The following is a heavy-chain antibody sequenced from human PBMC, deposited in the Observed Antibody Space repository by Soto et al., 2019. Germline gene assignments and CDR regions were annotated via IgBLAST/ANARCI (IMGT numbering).Heavy chain of an antibody. CDR2: SITPLGIA. V-gene: IGHV1-69*08. D-gene: IGHD2-21*02. CDR3: ARDERLAYCGGDCYSVAFDI. CDR1: GGTFSSYT. Sequence: QVQLVQSGAEVKKPGSSVKVSCKASGGTFSSYTISWVRQAPGQGLEWMGRSITPLGIANYAQQFQGRVTINAEKSTSTAYMELSSLRSEDTAVYYCARDERLAYCGGDCYSVAFDIWGQGTMVTVSS. J-gene: IGHJ3*02.